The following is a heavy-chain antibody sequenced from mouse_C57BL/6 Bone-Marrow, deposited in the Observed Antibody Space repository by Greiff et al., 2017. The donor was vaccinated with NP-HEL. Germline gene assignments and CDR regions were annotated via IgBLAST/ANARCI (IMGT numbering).Heavy chain of an antibody. J-gene: IGHJ4*01. V-gene: IGHV2-2*01. D-gene: IGHD1-1*01. Sequence: QVQLQQSGPGLVQPSQSLYITCTVSGFSLTSYGVHWVRQSPGKGLEWLGVIWSGGSTDYNAAFISRLSISKDNSKSQVVCKMNSRQADDTAIYYCASPYYYGSSYAMDYWGQGTSVTVSS. CDR1: GFSLTSYG. CDR3: ASPYYYGSSYAMDY. CDR2: IWSGGST.